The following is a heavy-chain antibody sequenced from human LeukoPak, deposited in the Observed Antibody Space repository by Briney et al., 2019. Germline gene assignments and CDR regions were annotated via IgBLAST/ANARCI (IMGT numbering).Heavy chain of an antibody. V-gene: IGHV3-21*01. CDR3: ARDGEYYDSSGYYLLDY. Sequence: NPGGSLRLSCAASGFTFSSYSMNWVRQAPGKGLEWVSSISSSSSYIYYADSVKGRFTISRDNAKNSLYLQMNSLRAEDTAVYYCARDGEYYDSSGYYLLDYWGQGTLVTVSS. CDR2: ISSSSSYI. J-gene: IGHJ4*02. D-gene: IGHD3-22*01. CDR1: GFTFSSYS.